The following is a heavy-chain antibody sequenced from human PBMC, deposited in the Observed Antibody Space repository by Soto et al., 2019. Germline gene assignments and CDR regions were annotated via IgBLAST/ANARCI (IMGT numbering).Heavy chain of an antibody. V-gene: IGHV4-39*01. CDR3: ARSYRIAVAYNWFDP. Sequence: QLQLQESGPGLVKPSETLSLTCTVSGGSISSSSYYWGWIRQPPGKGLEWIGSIYYSGSTYYNPSLKSRVTISVDTSKNQFSLKLSSVTAANTAVYYCARSYRIAVAYNWFDPWGQGTLVTVSS. D-gene: IGHD6-19*01. CDR2: IYYSGST. J-gene: IGHJ5*02. CDR1: GGSISSSSYY.